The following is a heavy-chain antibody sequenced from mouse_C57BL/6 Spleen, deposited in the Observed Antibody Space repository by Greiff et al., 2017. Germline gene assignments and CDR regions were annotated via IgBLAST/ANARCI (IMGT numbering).Heavy chain of an antibody. CDR3: ARGGSGSSYDWYFDV. CDR2: IYPGSGST. CDR1: GYTFTSYW. V-gene: IGHV1-55*01. Sequence: VQLQESGAELVKPGASVKMSCKASGYTFTSYWITWVKQRPGQGLEWIGDIYPGSGSTNYNEKFKSKATLTVDTSSSTAYMQLSSLTSEDSAVYYCARGGSGSSYDWYFDVWGTGTTVTVSS. D-gene: IGHD1-1*01. J-gene: IGHJ1*03.